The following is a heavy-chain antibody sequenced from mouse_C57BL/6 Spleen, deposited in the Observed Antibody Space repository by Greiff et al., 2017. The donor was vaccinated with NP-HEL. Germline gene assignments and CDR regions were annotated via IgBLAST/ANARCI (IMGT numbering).Heavy chain of an antibody. Sequence: QVQLQQPGAELVRPGTSVKLSCKASGYTFTSYWMHWVKQRPGQGLEWIGVIDPSDSYTNSNQKFKGKATLTVDTSSSTAYMQLSSLTSEDSAVYYCYLLWTRFAYWGQGTLVTVSA. V-gene: IGHV1-59*01. CDR1: GYTFTSYW. J-gene: IGHJ3*01. D-gene: IGHD2-1*01. CDR3: YLLWTRFAY. CDR2: IDPSDSYT.